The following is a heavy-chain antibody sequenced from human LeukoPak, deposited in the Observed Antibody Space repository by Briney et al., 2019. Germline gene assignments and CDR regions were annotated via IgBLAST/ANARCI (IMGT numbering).Heavy chain of an antibody. D-gene: IGHD2-2*02. J-gene: IGHJ4*02. CDR2: ISGSGGST. V-gene: IGHV3-23*01. CDR3: AKIRCSSTSCYIFDY. Sequence: GSLRLSCAASGFTFSSYAMSWVRQAPGKGLEWVSAISGSGGSTYYADSVKGRFTISRDNSKNTLYLQMYSLRAEDTAVYYCAKIRCSSTSCYIFDYWGQGTLVTVSS. CDR1: GFTFSSYA.